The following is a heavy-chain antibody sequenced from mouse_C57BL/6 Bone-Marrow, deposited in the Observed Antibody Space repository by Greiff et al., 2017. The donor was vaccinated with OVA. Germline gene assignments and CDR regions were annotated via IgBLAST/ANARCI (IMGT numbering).Heavy chain of an antibody. CDR2: IDPNSGGT. V-gene: IGHV1-72*01. CDR3: ARWRLRRGAGAMDY. D-gene: IGHD2-4*01. Sequence: VQLQQPGAELVKPGASVKLSCKASGYTFTSYWMHWVKQRPGRGLEWIGRIDPNSGGTKYNEKLKSKATLTVDKPSSTAYMQLSSLTSEDSAVYDCARWRLRRGAGAMDYWGQGTSVTVSS. J-gene: IGHJ4*01. CDR1: GYTFTSYW.